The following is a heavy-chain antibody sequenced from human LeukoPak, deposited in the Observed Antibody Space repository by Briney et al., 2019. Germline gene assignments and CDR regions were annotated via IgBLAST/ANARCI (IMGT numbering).Heavy chain of an antibody. V-gene: IGHV4-34*01. J-gene: IGHJ4*02. Sequence: SETLSLTCDVYGGSFSGYYWSWIRQPPGKGLEWIGEINHSGSTNYNPSLKSRVTISGDTSKNQFSLKLSSVTAADTAVYYWARGQSYCRPPCDYWGQGTRVSVSS. D-gene: IGHD2-15*01. CDR1: GGSFSGYY. CDR2: INHSGST. CDR3: ARGQSYCRPPCDY.